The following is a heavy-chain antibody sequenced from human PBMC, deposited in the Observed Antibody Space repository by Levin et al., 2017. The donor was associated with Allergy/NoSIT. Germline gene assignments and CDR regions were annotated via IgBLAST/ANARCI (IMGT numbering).Heavy chain of an antibody. V-gene: IGHV3-9*01. D-gene: IGHD7-27*01. CDR2: INWNRDKI. CDR1: GFTFGDYA. CDR3: AKGLNWGSPNTFDY. J-gene: IGHJ4*02. Sequence: SLKISCAASGFTFGDYAMHWVRQAPGKGLEWVSGINWNRDKIGYADSVRARFTISRDNAKNSLYLRMNSLGPEDTALYYCAKGLNWGSPNTFDYLGQGTLVTVSS.